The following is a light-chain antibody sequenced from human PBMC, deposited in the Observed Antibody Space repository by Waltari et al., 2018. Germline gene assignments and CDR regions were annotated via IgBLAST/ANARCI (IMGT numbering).Light chain of an antibody. Sequence: EVVLPQSPATLSSSPGEGAPPSCRASQSVSRSLAWYQQKPGQAPRLLIYDASRRATGIPDRFSGSGSGTDFSLTISRLEPEDFAVYYCQKCESFPATFGQGTKVEIK. J-gene: IGKJ1*01. V-gene: IGKV3D-20*02. CDR2: DAS. CDR3: QKCESFPAT. CDR1: QSVSRS.